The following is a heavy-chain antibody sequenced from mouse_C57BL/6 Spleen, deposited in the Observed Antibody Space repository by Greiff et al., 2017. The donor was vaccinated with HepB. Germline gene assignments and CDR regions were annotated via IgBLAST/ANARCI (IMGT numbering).Heavy chain of an antibody. Sequence: VQLQESGAELVRPGASVTLSCKASGYTFTDYEMHWVKQTPVHGLEWIGAIDPETGGTAYNQKFKGKAILTADKSSSTAYMELRSLPSEDSAVYYCTRKTGTYFDVWGTGPTVTVSS. J-gene: IGHJ1*03. CDR2: IDPETGGT. CDR1: GYTFTDYE. CDR3: TRKTGTYFDV. V-gene: IGHV1-15*01. D-gene: IGHD4-1*01.